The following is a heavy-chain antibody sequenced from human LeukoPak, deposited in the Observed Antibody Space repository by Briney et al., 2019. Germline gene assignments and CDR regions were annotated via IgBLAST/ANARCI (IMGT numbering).Heavy chain of an antibody. CDR3: ARLEGYSGYDPFDY. CDR1: GYTFTSYW. V-gene: IGHV5-51*01. D-gene: IGHD5-12*01. CDR2: IYPDDSGVT. J-gene: IGHJ4*02. Sequence: GASLKISCKGSGYTFTSYWIGWVRQMPGKGLEWMGIIYPDDSGVTIYSPSFQGQVTISADKSISTAYLQWSSLKASASARYYCARLEGYSGYDPFDYWGQGTLVTVSS.